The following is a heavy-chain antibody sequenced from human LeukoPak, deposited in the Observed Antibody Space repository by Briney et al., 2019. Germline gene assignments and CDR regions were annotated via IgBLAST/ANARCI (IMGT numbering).Heavy chain of an antibody. Sequence: GGSLRLSCAPSGVTPTIDWISWVRHAPGEGLEWVSHIKLDGGEKYHVNSVEGRFTISKDHAKNSLYMQMNSLRAEDTAVYYCARSEWFGEPPLDFWGQGTLVTVSS. CDR2: IKLDGGEK. CDR3: ARSEWFGEPPLDF. CDR1: GVTPTIDW. V-gene: IGHV3-7*01. J-gene: IGHJ4*02. D-gene: IGHD3-10*01.